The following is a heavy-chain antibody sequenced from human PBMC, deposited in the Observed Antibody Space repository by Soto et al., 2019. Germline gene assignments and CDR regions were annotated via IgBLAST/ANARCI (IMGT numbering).Heavy chain of an antibody. CDR2: ISGSGGST. CDR3: AKAIAARPGQDAFDI. CDR1: GFTFSSHA. V-gene: IGHV3-23*01. J-gene: IGHJ3*02. Sequence: GGSLRLSCAASGFTFSSHAMSWVRQAPGKGLEWVSAISGSGGSTYYADSVKGRFTISRDNSKNTLYLQMNSLRAEDTAVYYCAKAIAARPGQDAFDIWGQGTMVTVSS. D-gene: IGHD6-6*01.